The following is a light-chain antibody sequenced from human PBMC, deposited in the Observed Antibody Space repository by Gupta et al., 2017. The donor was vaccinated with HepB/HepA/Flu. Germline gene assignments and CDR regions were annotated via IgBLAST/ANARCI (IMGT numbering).Light chain of an antibody. Sequence: DSVVTQSTDSVAVSLGERATINCKSSQSFLYSSNNKNYLAWYQQKPGQPPKLLFYGASTRESGVPDRFIGRGSGTDFTLTIISLQAEDVAVYWCQQEYSRPITFGHGTKVDIK. J-gene: IGKJ3*01. V-gene: IGKV4-1*01. CDR1: QSFLYSSNNKNY. CDR2: GAS. CDR3: QQEYSRPIT.